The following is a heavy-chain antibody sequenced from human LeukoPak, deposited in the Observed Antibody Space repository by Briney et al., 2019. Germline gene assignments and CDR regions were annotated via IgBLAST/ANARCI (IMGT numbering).Heavy chain of an antibody. CDR3: ARDGVVAINWFDP. V-gene: IGHV4-39*07. CDR2: IFYSGRT. CDR1: GGSISSSTYY. J-gene: IGHJ5*02. Sequence: SETLSLTCTVSGGSISSSTYYWGWIRQPPGKGLEWIGSIFYSGRTYYNPSLKSRVTISVDTSKNQFSLKLSSVTAADTAVYYCARDGVVAINWFDPWGQGTLVTVSS. D-gene: IGHD3-22*01.